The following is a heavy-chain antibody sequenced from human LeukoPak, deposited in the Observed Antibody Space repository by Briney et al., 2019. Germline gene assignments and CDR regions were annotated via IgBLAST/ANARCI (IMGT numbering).Heavy chain of an antibody. CDR3: ARRRVGLDY. Sequence: PGGSLRLSCAASGFTFSGFDMNWVRQAPGKGLEWVSSISGSGSYIYYADSLKGRFTISRDNDKNSLYLQMNSLRAEDTAVYYCARRRVGLDYWGQGTLVTVSS. J-gene: IGHJ4*02. CDR2: ISGSGSYI. V-gene: IGHV3-21*06. D-gene: IGHD1-26*01. CDR1: GFTFSGFD.